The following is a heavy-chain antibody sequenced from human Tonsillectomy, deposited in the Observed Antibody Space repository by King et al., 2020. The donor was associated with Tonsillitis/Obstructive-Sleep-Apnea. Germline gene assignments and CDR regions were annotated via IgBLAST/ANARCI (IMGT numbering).Heavy chain of an antibody. V-gene: IGHV5-51*03. J-gene: IGHJ2*01. D-gene: IGHD3-22*01. Sequence: QLVQSGAEVKKPGASLKISCKGSGYSFTSYWIGWVRQMPGKGLEWMGIIYPGDSDTRYSPSFQGQVTISADKSISTAYLQWSSLKASDTAMYYCARRDYYDSSGYYYWYFDLWGRGTLVTVSS. CDR3: ARRDYYDSSGYYYWYFDL. CDR1: GYSFTSYW. CDR2: IYPGDSDT.